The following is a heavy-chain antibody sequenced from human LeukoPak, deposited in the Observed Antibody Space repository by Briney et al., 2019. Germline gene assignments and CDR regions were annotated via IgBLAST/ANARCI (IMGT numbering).Heavy chain of an antibody. CDR2: ISAYNGNT. D-gene: IGHD3-3*01. V-gene: IGHV1-18*01. Sequence: GASVEVSCKASGYTFTSYGISWVRQAPGQGLEWMGWISAYNGNTNYAQKLQGRVTMTTDTSTSTAYMELRSLRSDDTAVYYCARGHGVVTRGAFDIWGQGTMVTVSS. CDR1: GYTFTSYG. CDR3: ARGHGVVTRGAFDI. J-gene: IGHJ3*02.